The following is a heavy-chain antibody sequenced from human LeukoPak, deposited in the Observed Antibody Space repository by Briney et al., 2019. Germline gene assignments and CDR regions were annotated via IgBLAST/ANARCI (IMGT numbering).Heavy chain of an antibody. CDR2: IYYSGST. D-gene: IGHD6-19*01. J-gene: IGHJ4*02. V-gene: IGHV4-61*01. CDR3: ARVPAVAGLAPPDY. Sequence: PSETLSLTCTVSGGSVSSGSYNWSWIRQPPGKGLEWIGYIYYSGSTNYNPSLKSRVTISVDTSKNQFSLKLSSVTAADTAVYYCARVPAVAGLAPPDYWGQGTLVTVSS. CDR1: GGSVSSGSYN.